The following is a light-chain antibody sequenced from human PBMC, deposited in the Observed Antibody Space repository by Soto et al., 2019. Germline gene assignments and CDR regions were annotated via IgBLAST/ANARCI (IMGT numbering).Light chain of an antibody. J-gene: IGLJ2*01. CDR2: EVR. V-gene: IGLV2-14*01. Sequence: QSVLTQPASVSGSPGQSITISCTGTSSDVGGYNYVSWYQQNPGKAPKLMISEVRNRPSWVSNRFSGSKSGNTASLTISGLQADDEADYYCSSYTSSTTLVVFGGGTKLTVL. CDR3: SSYTSSTTLVV. CDR1: SSDVGGYNY.